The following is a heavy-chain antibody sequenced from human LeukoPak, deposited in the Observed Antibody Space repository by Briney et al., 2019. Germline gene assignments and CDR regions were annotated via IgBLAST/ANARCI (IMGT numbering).Heavy chain of an antibody. CDR1: GFTFSSYS. J-gene: IGHJ6*02. V-gene: IGHV3-21*01. D-gene: IGHD3-22*01. CDR3: ARVIYYDSSGNNIYYYYGMDV. Sequence: PGGSLRLSCAASGFTFSSYSMNWVRQAPGKGLEWVSSISSSSSYIYYADSVKGRFTISRDNAKNSLYLQMNSLRAEDTAVYYCARVIYYDSSGNNIYYYYGMDVWGQGTTVTVSS. CDR2: ISSSSSYI.